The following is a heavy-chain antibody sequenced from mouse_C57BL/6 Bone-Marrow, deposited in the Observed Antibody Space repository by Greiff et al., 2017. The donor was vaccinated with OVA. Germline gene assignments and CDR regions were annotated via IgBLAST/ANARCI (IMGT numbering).Heavy chain of an antibody. CDR1: GYTFTSYW. Sequence: QVQLQQPGTELVKPGASVKLSCKASGYTFTSYWMHWVKQRPGQGLEWIGNINPSNGGTNYNEKFKSKATLTVDKSSSTAYMQLSSLTSEDSAVYYGARWEGYSNYGGYAMDDWGQGTSVTVSS. J-gene: IGHJ4*01. D-gene: IGHD2-5*01. V-gene: IGHV1-53*01. CDR3: ARWEGYSNYGGYAMDD. CDR2: INPSNGGT.